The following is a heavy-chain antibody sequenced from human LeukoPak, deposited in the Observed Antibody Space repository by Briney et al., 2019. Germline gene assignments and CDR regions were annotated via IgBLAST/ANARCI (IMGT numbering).Heavy chain of an antibody. D-gene: IGHD4-23*01. CDR2: IYPGDSDT. CDR1: GYSFTSYW. V-gene: IGHV5-51*01. Sequence: GESLKISCQGSGYSFTSYWIGWVRQMPGKGLEWMGIIYPGDSDTRYSPSLQGQVTISADKSISTAYLQWSSLKASDTAMYYCATALDRYGGNGDAFDIWGQGTMVTVSS. J-gene: IGHJ3*02. CDR3: ATALDRYGGNGDAFDI.